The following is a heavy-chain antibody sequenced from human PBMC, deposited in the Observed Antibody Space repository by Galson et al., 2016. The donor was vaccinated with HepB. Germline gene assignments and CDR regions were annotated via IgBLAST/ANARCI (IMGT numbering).Heavy chain of an antibody. Sequence: SLRLSCAASGFTFRTFGMHWVRQAPGKGLKWVAVVSDDGGNKKYADSVKGRFTVSRDNSKNTLYLQMNSLRAEDTAVYFCAKSRSYDTYYYYAMDVWDQGTAVTVSS. V-gene: IGHV3-30*18. CDR1: GFTFRTFG. D-gene: IGHD3-9*01. J-gene: IGHJ6*02. CDR3: AKSRSYDTYYYYAMDV. CDR2: VSDDGGNK.